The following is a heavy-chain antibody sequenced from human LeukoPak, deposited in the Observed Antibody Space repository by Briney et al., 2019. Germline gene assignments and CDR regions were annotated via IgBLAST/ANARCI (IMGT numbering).Heavy chain of an antibody. CDR3: ARDPLTGYFSFDY. Sequence: SETLSLTCTASGVSISSSIYYWAWIRQPPGKGLEWIGTIYYSGGTYYNPSVKSRVTISMDTSKNLFSLRLSSVTAAADTAVYYCARDPLTGYFSFDYWGQGTLVTVSS. CDR2: IYYSGGT. J-gene: IGHJ4*02. D-gene: IGHD3-9*01. CDR1: GVSISSSIYY. V-gene: IGHV4-39*07.